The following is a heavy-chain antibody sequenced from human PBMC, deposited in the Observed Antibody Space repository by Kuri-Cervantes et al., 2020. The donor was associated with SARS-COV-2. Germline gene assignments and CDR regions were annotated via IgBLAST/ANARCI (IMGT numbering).Heavy chain of an antibody. CDR2: IIPIFGTA. Sequence: SVKVSCKASGGTFSSYAISWVRQAPGQGLEWMGGIIPIFGTANYAQKLQGRVTITADESTSTAYMELSSLRSEDTAVYYCARNPHSLTSYYYYYMDVWGKGTTVTVSS. V-gene: IGHV1-69*13. CDR1: GGTFSSYA. J-gene: IGHJ6*03. CDR3: ARNPHSLTSYYYYYMDV. D-gene: IGHD4/OR15-4a*01.